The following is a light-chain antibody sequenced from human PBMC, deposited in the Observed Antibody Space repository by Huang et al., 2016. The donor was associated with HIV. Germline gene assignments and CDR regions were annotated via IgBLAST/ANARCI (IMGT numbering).Light chain of an antibody. CDR3: QQSYSTS. J-gene: IGKJ4*01. V-gene: IGKV1-39*01. CDR1: QSISSY. CDR2: AAS. Sequence: DIQMTQSPSSLSASVGDRVTITCRASQSISSYLNWYQQKPGKAPKLLIYAASSLQSGVPSRFSGSGSGTDFTLTISSLQPEEFATYYCQQSYSTSFGGGTKVEIK.